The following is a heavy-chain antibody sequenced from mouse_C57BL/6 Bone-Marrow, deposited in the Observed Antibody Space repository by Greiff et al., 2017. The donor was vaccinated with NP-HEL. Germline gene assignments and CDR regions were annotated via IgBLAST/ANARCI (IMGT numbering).Heavy chain of an antibody. CDR1: GFTFSDYG. Sequence: EVQLQQSGGGLVKPGGSLKLSCAASGFTFSDYGMHWVRQAPEKGLEWVAYISSGSSTIYYADTVKGRFTISRDNAKNTLFLQMTRLRSEDTAMYYCARPLYYGSGYGFAYWGQGTLVTVSA. CDR2: ISSGSSTI. D-gene: IGHD1-1*01. J-gene: IGHJ3*01. CDR3: ARPLYYGSGYGFAY. V-gene: IGHV5-17*01.